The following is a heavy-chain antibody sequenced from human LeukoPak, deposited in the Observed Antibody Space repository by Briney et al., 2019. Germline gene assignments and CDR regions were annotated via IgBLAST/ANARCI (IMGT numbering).Heavy chain of an antibody. CDR2: INGDGTST. Sequence: GGSLRLSCAASGFTFSTYWMHWVRQAPGKGLLWVSRINGDGTSTKYADSVKGRFTISRDNARHTLYLQMNSLRAEDTAVYYCARASTTVPNLLDYWGQGTLATVSS. V-gene: IGHV3-74*03. CDR3: ARASTTVPNLLDY. CDR1: GFTFSTYW. D-gene: IGHD4-17*01. J-gene: IGHJ4*02.